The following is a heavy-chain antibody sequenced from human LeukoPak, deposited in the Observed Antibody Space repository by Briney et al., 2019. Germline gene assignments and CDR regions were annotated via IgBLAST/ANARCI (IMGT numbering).Heavy chain of an antibody. Sequence: ASVKVSCKASGYTFTGYYVHWVRQAPGQGLEWMGWINPNSGGTNYAQKFQGRVTMTRDTSTSTVYMELSSLRSEDTAVYYCARDYGGNSLDAFDIWGQGTMVTVSS. D-gene: IGHD4-23*01. J-gene: IGHJ3*02. CDR3: ARDYGGNSLDAFDI. CDR1: GYTFTGYY. V-gene: IGHV1-2*02. CDR2: INPNSGGT.